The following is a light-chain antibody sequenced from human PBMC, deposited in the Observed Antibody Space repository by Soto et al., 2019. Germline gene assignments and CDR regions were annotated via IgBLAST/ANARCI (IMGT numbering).Light chain of an antibody. V-gene: IGKV3-15*01. CDR2: GAS. Sequence: EIVMTQSPATLPVSPGERATLSCRASQSVSSNLAWYQQKPGQAPRFLIYGASTRATGIPARFSGSGSGTEFTLTISSLQSEDFATYYCQQLNSYPYTFGQGTKLEIK. J-gene: IGKJ2*01. CDR1: QSVSSN. CDR3: QQLNSYPYT.